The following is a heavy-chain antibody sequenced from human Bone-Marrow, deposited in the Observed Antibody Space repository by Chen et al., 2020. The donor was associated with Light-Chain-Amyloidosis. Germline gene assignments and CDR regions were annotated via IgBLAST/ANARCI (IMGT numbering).Heavy chain of an antibody. V-gene: IGHV3-43*02. J-gene: IGHJ5*02. CDR1: GFTFDDYA. CDR3: AKDGNLNYQLVDP. CDR2: ISGDGGNT. Sequence: EVQLVESGGGVVQPGGSLRLSCAASGFTFDDYAMHWVRQAPGKGLEWGPVISGDGGNTYYANSVKGRFTISRDNSKNSLYLQMNSLRAENTALYYCAKDGNLNYQLVDPWGQGTLVTVSS. D-gene: IGHD1-7*01.